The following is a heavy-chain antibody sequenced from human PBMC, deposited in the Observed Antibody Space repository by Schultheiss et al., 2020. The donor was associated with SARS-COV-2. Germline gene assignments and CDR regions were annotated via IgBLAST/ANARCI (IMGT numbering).Heavy chain of an antibody. CDR1: GYTFTSYG. J-gene: IGHJ4*02. Sequence: GESLKISCKGSGYTFTSYGISWVRQAPGQGLEWMGWMNPNSGNTGYAQKFQGRVTMTRNTSISTAYMELRSLRSDDTAVYYCARGITIFGVYFDYWGQGTLVTVSS. V-gene: IGHV1-8*02. D-gene: IGHD3-3*01. CDR3: ARGITIFGVYFDY. CDR2: MNPNSGNT.